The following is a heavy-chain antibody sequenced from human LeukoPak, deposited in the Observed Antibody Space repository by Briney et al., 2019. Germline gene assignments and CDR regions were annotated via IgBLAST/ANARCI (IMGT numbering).Heavy chain of an antibody. Sequence: GSLRLSCAASGFTFSSYEMNWVRQAPGKGLEWVSYISSSGSTIYYADSVKGRFTISRDNAKNSLYLQMNSLRAEDTAVYYCAELGVTMIGGVWGKGTTVTISS. CDR1: GFTFSSYE. CDR3: AELGVTMIGGV. D-gene: IGHD3-10*02. V-gene: IGHV3-48*03. CDR2: ISSSGSTI. J-gene: IGHJ6*04.